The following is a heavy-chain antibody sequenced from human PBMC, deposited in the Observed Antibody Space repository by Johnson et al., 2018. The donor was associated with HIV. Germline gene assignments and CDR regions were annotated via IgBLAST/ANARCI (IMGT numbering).Heavy chain of an antibody. CDR2: TWYDASYK. D-gene: IGHD4-17*01. J-gene: IGHJ3*02. CDR1: RFTFSTYG. V-gene: IGHV3-33*01. Sequence: VQLVESGGGVVQPGRSLRLSCAASRFTFSTYGIHWVRQAPGKGLEWVAVTWYDASYKYYADSMKGRFTISRDNSKNTLYLQMNSLRAGDTAVYYCARDVTKDAFDIWGQGTMVTVSS. CDR3: ARDVTKDAFDI.